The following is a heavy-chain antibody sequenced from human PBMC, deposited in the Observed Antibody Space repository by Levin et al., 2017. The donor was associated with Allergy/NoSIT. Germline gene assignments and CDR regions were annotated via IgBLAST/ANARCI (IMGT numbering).Heavy chain of an antibody. CDR2: INHSGRT. CDR3: ARAKAIRLYEAIDYFYYYYMDV. V-gene: IGHV4-34*01. CDR1: GGSFSGDY. Sequence: SETLSLTCAVYGGSFSGDYWSWIRQPPGKGLEWIGEINHSGRTNYNPSLKSRVTISVDTSKNQFSLMLSSVTAADTAVHYCARAKAIRLYEAIDYFYYYYMDVWGKGTTVTVSS. J-gene: IGHJ6*03. D-gene: IGHD3-16*01.